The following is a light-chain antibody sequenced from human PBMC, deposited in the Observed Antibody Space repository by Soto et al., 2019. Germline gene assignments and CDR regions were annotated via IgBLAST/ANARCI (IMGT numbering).Light chain of an antibody. CDR1: SSNIGSNS. V-gene: IGLV1-44*01. J-gene: IGLJ3*02. CDR3: ATWDDTLNGRV. Sequence: QSALTQPPSASGTPGQRVTISCSGSSSNIGSNSVNWYHQVAGTAPKLLIHSDNRRPSGVPDRFSGSKSGTSASLAISGLQSGDEADYYCATWDDTLNGRVFGGGTKLTVL. CDR2: SDN.